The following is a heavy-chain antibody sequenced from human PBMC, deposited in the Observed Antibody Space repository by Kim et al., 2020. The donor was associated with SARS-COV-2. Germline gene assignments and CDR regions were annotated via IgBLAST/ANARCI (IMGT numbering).Heavy chain of an antibody. D-gene: IGHD2-21*01. J-gene: IGHJ4*02. CDR1: GFTFSSYS. CDR2: ISYDGSNK. CDR3: AKERSVIGVVNASFDY. V-gene: IGHV3-30*18. Sequence: GGSLRLSCAASGFTFSSYSMHWVRQAPGKGLEWVAVISYDGSNKYYADSVKGRFTISRDNSKNTLYLQMNSLRAEDTAVYYCAKERSVIGVVNASFDYWGQGTLVTVPS.